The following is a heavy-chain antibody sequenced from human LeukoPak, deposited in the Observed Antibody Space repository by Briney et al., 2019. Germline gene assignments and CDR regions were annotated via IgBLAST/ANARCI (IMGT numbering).Heavy chain of an antibody. D-gene: IGHD3-16*01. CDR3: ARMSRGSYHFDY. CDR1: GFTFSSYW. CDR2: INTDGSST. V-gene: IGHV3-74*01. J-gene: IGHJ4*02. Sequence: GGSLRLSCAASGFTFSSYWMHWVRQAPGKGLVWVSRINTDGSSTGYADSAKGRFTVSRDNAKNTLYLQMNSVRAEDTAVYYCARMSRGSYHFDYWGQGTLVTVSS.